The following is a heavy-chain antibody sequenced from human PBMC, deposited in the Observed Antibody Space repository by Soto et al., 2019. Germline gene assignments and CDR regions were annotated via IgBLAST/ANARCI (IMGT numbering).Heavy chain of an antibody. Sequence: GASVKVSCKASGGTFSSYAISWVRQARGQGLEWMGGIIPIFGTANDAQKCQGRVTITADESTSTAYMQLSSLRSEDPAVYYCAPPRPGRRTRFYDSSGYYYRSAFDIWGQGTTVTVS. CDR2: IIPIFGTA. V-gene: IGHV1-69*13. D-gene: IGHD3-22*01. J-gene: IGHJ3*02. CDR3: APPRPGRRTRFYDSSGYYYRSAFDI. CDR1: GGTFSSYA.